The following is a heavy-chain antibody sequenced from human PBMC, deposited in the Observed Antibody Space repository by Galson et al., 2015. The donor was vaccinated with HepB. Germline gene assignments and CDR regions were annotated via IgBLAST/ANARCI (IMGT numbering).Heavy chain of an antibody. V-gene: IGHV3-33*01. CDR1: GFSFNDYG. Sequence: SLRLSCAASGFSFNDYGLHWVRQAPGKGPEWLSAIWRGEGSNKYYADSVKGRFTVSRDNSKRTLYLQMNSLRVEDTAIYYCATERRHNTGWFALDSWGQGALVTVSS. CDR2: IWRGEGSNK. J-gene: IGHJ4*02. CDR3: ATERRHNTGWFALDS. D-gene: IGHD6-19*01.